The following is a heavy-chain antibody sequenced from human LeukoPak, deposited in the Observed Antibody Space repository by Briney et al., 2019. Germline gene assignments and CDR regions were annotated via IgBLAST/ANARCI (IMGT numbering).Heavy chain of an antibody. Sequence: SETLSLTCTVSGGSISSYYWSWIRQPAGKGLEWIGRIYTSGSTNYNPSLKSRVTMSVDTSKNQFSLKLSSVTAADTAVYYCARVPLAVAGTNYYYYYMDVWGKGTTVTVSS. CDR2: IYTSGST. J-gene: IGHJ6*03. D-gene: IGHD6-19*01. CDR3: ARVPLAVAGTNYYYYYMDV. CDR1: GGSISSYY. V-gene: IGHV4-4*07.